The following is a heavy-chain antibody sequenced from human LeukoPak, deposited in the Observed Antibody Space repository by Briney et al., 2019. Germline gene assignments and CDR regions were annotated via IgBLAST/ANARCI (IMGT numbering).Heavy chain of an antibody. CDR3: AKSPTYGSGSYSYYFDY. Sequence: GGSLRLSCAASGFTFSNYAMSWVRQAPGKGLEWVSGISGSGGGTHYAGSVKGRFTISRDNSKNTLYLQMNGLRAEDTAVYYCAKSPTYGSGSYSYYFDYWGQGTLVTVSS. CDR1: GFTFSNYA. CDR2: ISGSGGGT. V-gene: IGHV3-23*01. J-gene: IGHJ4*02. D-gene: IGHD3-10*01.